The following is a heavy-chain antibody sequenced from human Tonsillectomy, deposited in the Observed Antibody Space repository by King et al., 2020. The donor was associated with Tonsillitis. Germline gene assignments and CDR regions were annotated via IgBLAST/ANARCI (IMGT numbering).Heavy chain of an antibody. D-gene: IGHD2-2*01. CDR1: GGSISSGSYY. CDR3: ARDLLGYCSSTSCPGRDV. J-gene: IGHJ6*04. Sequence: QLQESGPGLVKPSQTLSLTCTVSGGSISSGSYYWSWIRQPAGKGLEWIGRIYTSGSTNYNPSLKSRVTMSVDTSKNQFSLKLSSVTAADTAVYYCARDLLGYCSSTSCPGRDVWGKGTTVTVSS. V-gene: IGHV4-61*02. CDR2: IYTSGST.